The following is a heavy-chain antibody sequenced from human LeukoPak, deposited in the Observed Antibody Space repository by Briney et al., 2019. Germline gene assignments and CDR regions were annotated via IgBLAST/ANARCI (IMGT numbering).Heavy chain of an antibody. CDR3: ARGVVVPAARTYFDY. D-gene: IGHD2-2*01. CDR2: IYYSGST. J-gene: IGHJ4*02. Sequence: SQTLSLTCTVSGGSISSSSYYWGWIRQPPGRGLEWIGSIYYSGSTYYIPSLKSRVTISVDTSKNQFSLKLSSVTAADTAVYYCARGVVVPAARTYFDYWGQGALVTVSS. V-gene: IGHV4-39*07. CDR1: GGSISSSSYY.